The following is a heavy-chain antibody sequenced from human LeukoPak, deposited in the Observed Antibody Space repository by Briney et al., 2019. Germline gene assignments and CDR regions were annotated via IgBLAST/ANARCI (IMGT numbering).Heavy chain of an antibody. CDR2: IYHSGST. D-gene: IGHD6-13*01. CDR3: ANIAAAGPGTPFFNY. V-gene: IGHV4-4*02. J-gene: IGHJ4*02. CDR1: GFTFNNYG. Sequence: GSLRLSCAASGFTFNNYGMTWVRQSPGKGLEWIGDIYHSGSTNYNPSLQSRVTISVDKSKNQFSLKLISVTAADTAVYYCANIAAAGPGTPFFNYWGQGTLVTVSS.